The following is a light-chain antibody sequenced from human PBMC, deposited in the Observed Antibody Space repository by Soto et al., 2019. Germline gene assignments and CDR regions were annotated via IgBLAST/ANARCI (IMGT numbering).Light chain of an antibody. CDR3: QQYNNFPLT. Sequence: DIQMTQSPSSLSASVGDRVTITCRASQGIKNYLAWFQQKPGEAPKSLIYATSSLQSGVPSRFSGSGSGTDFSLTISSLQPEDFATYYCQQYNNFPLTFGGGTKVDI. CDR2: ATS. V-gene: IGKV1-16*01. J-gene: IGKJ4*01. CDR1: QGIKNY.